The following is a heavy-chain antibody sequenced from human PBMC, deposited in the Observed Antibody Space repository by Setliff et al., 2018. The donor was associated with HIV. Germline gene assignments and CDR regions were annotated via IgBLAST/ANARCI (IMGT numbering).Heavy chain of an antibody. CDR3: ARQLSNSLDL. D-gene: IGHD7-27*01. CDR1: EYTFTDYF. J-gene: IGHJ5*02. CDR2: ISPHNGDK. Sequence: ASVKVSCKASEYTFTDYFIHWVRQAPGQGLEWMGWISPHNGDKNILQRFRGRVTMTTDTSFSTAYMELSGLRSDDTAMYYCARQLSNSLDLWGQGTLVTVSS. V-gene: IGHV1-2*02.